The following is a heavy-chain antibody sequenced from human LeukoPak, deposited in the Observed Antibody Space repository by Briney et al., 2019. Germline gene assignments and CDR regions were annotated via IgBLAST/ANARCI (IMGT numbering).Heavy chain of an antibody. CDR3: ARDGDGDYYYYMDV. CDR2: ISGSGGST. J-gene: IGHJ6*03. CDR1: GFTFSSYA. Sequence: PGGSLRLSCVVSGFTFSSYAMSWVRQAPGKGLEWVSGISGSGGSTYYADSVKGRFTISRDNARNSLYLQMNSLRAEDTAVYYCARDGDGDYYYYMDVWGKGTTVTISS. V-gene: IGHV3-23*01. D-gene: IGHD7-27*01.